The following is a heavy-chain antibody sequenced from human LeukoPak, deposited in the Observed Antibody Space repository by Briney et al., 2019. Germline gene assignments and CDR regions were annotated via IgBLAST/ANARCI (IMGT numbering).Heavy chain of an antibody. CDR1: GYTFISYG. V-gene: IGHV1-18*01. D-gene: IGHD4-17*01. CDR2: INVYNGNT. Sequence: ASVKVSCKASGYTFISYGISWVRQAPGQGVEWMGWINVYNGNTNYAQKVQDRVTMTTDTSTSTAFMELRSLRSDDTAVYYCARRSMTTALSHFDYWGQGTLVTVSS. J-gene: IGHJ4*02. CDR3: ARRSMTTALSHFDY.